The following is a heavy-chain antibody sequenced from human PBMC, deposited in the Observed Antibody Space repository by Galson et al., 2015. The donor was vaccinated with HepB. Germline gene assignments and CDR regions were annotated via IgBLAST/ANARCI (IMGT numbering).Heavy chain of an antibody. Sequence: SLRLSCAASGFNDSSNYMSWVRQAPGKGLEWVSVIYSGDSTYYADSVKGRFTISRDNSKNTLYLQMNSLRAEDTAVYYCARQGFTDSGYELFDYWGQGTLVTVSS. J-gene: IGHJ4*02. D-gene: IGHD5-12*01. CDR2: IYSGDST. CDR3: ARQGFTDSGYELFDY. V-gene: IGHV3-53*01. CDR1: GFNDSSNY.